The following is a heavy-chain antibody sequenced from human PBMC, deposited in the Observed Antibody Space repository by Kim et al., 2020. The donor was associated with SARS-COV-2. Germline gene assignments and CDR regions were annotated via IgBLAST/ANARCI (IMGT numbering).Heavy chain of an antibody. CDR1: GFTFSSYG. Sequence: GGSLRLSCAASGFTFSSYGMHWVRQAPGKGLEWVAVISYDGSNKYYADSVKGRFTISRDNSKNTLYLQMNSLRAEDTAVYYCAKSTAAGTSYYYYGMDVWGPGTTVTVSS. V-gene: IGHV3-30*18. J-gene: IGHJ6*02. CDR2: ISYDGSNK. D-gene: IGHD6-13*01. CDR3: AKSTAAGTSYYYYGMDV.